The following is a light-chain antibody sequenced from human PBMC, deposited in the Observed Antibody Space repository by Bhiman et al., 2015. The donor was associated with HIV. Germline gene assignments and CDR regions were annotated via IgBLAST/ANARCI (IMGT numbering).Light chain of an antibody. J-gene: IGLJ1*01. CDR2: AND. V-gene: IGLV1-47*01. CDR1: SSQIGSNS. Sequence: QLVLTQPPSASGTPGQKVTISCSGSSSQIGSNSVYWYQQLPGTTPKLLIYANDQRPSGIPDRFSGSKSGTSAFLAISGLRSEDEGDYYCAAWDDRLSGYVFATGTKVTVL. CDR3: AAWDDRLSGYV.